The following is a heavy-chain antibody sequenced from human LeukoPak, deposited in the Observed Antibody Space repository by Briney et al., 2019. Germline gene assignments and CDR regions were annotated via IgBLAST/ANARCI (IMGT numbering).Heavy chain of an antibody. CDR2: VNWNGANT. D-gene: IGHD2-2*01. V-gene: IGHV3-20*04. J-gene: IGHJ6*03. CDR1: GFRFDDFG. CDR3: ARGGDCSRATCHVRDLFHSHYMDV. Sequence: GGSLRLSCGASGFRFDDFGMTWVRQTPGKGLEWVASVNWNGANTFYADSVNGRFTISRDNAENSLYFQLNYLRVDDTGFYFCARGGDCSRATCHVRDLFHSHYMDVWGTGTTVTVSS.